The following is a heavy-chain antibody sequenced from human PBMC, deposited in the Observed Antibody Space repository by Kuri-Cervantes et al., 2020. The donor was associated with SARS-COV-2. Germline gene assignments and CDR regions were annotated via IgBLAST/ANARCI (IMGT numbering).Heavy chain of an antibody. D-gene: IGHD2-2*01. CDR1: GFTFSSYA. Sequence: GESLKISCAASGFTFSSYAMHWVRQAPGKGLEWVVVISYDGSNKYYADSVKGRFTISRDNSKNTLYLQMNSLRAEDTAVYYCAREVVVPAAGFDPWGQGTLVTVSS. CDR3: AREVVVPAAGFDP. CDR2: ISYDGSNK. J-gene: IGHJ5*02. V-gene: IGHV3-30-3*01.